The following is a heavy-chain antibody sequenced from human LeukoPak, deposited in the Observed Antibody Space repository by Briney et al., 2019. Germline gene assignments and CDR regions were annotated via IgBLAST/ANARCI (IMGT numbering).Heavy chain of an antibody. D-gene: IGHD6-13*01. J-gene: IGHJ6*02. CDR3: ATWGSSSSPLPTMDV. Sequence: ASVKVSCKASGGTFSSYAISWVRQAPGQGLEWMGIINPSGGSTTYTQRFQGRVIMTRDTSTSTVYMELSSLRSEDTAVYYCATWGSSSSPLPTMDVWGQGTTVTVSS. CDR1: GGTFSSYA. CDR2: INPSGGST. V-gene: IGHV1-46*01.